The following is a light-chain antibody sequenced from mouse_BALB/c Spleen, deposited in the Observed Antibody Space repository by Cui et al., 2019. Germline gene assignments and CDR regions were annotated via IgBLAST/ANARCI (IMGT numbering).Light chain of an antibody. CDR3: QQWSSNPLT. Sequence: QIVLTSSVALLYPSAGEKVTMTCSASSSVSYMYWYQQKPRSSPKPWIYLTSNLASGVPARFSGSGSGTSYSLTISSMEAEDAATYYCQQWSSNPLTFGAGTKLELK. J-gene: IGKJ5*01. CDR1: SSVSY. V-gene: IGKV4-68*01. CDR2: LTS.